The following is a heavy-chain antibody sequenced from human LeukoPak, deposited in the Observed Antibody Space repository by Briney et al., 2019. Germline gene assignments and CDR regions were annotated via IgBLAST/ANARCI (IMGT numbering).Heavy chain of an antibody. CDR2: ISSSISYI. D-gene: IGHD2-2*01. CDR1: GFTFSSYT. J-gene: IGHJ3*02. CDR3: AREYCSSTSCYPNTFDI. Sequence: VEPGGSLRLSCAASGFTFSSYTMNWVRQAPGKGLEWVSSISSSISYIYYADSVKGRFTISRDNAKNSLYLQMNSLRAEDTAIYYCAREYCSSTSCYPNTFDIWGQGTMVTVSS. V-gene: IGHV3-21*01.